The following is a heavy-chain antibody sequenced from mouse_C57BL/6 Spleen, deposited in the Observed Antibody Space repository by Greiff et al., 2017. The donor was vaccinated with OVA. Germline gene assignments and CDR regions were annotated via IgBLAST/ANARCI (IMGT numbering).Heavy chain of an antibody. CDR1: GYTFTSYG. CDR3: ARKGGYDYNYAMDY. Sequence: QVQLKESGAELARPGASVKLSCKASGYTFTSYGISWVKQRTGQGLEWIGEIYPRSGNTYYNEKFKGKATLTADKSSSTAYMELRSLTSEDSAVYFCARKGGYDYNYAMDYWGQGTSVTVSS. CDR2: IYPRSGNT. V-gene: IGHV1-81*01. D-gene: IGHD2-4*01. J-gene: IGHJ4*01.